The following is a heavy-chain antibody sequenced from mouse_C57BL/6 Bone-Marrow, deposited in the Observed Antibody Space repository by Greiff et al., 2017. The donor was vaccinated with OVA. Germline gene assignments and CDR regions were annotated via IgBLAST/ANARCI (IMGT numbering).Heavy chain of an antibody. D-gene: IGHD2-4*01. Sequence: QVQLKQPGAELVKPGASVKMSCKASGYTFTSYWITWVKQRPGQGLEWIGDIYPGSGSTNYNEKFKSKATLTVDTSSSTAYMQLSSLTSEDSAVYDCARRGLRRAYYAMDYWGQGTSVTVSS. J-gene: IGHJ4*01. CDR3: ARRGLRRAYYAMDY. CDR2: IYPGSGST. V-gene: IGHV1-55*01. CDR1: GYTFTSYW.